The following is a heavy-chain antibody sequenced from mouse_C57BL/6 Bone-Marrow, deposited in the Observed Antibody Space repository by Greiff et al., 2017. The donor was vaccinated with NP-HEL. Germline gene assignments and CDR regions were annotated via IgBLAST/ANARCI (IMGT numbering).Heavy chain of an antibody. V-gene: IGHV1-5*01. Sequence: VQLQQSGTVLARPGASVKMSCKTSGYTFTSYWLHWVKQRPGQGLEWIGAIYPGNSETSYNQKFKGKAKLTEVQSASTAYMERSSLTNEDSAVYYCTRDYYGSSYVGYWYFDVWAQGPRSPSPQ. D-gene: IGHD1-1*01. J-gene: IGHJ1*03. CDR3: TRDYYGSSYVGYWYFDV. CDR2: IYPGNSET. CDR1: GYTFTSYW.